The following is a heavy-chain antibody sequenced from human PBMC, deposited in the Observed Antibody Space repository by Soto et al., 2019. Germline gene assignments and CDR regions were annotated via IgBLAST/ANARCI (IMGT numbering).Heavy chain of an antibody. CDR3: ARGGTMVRGENSKGPGTQYRLSV. D-gene: IGHD3-10*01. J-gene: IGHJ6*02. Sequence: RSLSWAGSGGFLSRGGYPGSWIRQAPGKGLEWIGYIYHSGSIYYNPSLKSRVTISVDRSKNQFSLKLSSVTAADTAVYYCARGGTMVRGENSKGPGTQYRLSVWGQGTXVTVSS. V-gene: IGHV4-30-2*01. CDR2: IYHSGSI. CDR1: GGFLSRGGYP.